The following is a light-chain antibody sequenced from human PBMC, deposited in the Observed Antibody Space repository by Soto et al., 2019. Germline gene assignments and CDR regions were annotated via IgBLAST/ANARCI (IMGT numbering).Light chain of an antibody. J-gene: IGKJ1*01. Sequence: EIMITQSPATLSVSPGERATLSCRASQSVRSNLAWYQQKRGQAPRLLIYDASTRATGIPARFSGSGSGTEFNLTISSLQSQDFAIYYCRHYNNWPTETFGQGTKLDIK. CDR1: QSVRSN. CDR2: DAS. V-gene: IGKV3-15*01. CDR3: RHYNNWPTET.